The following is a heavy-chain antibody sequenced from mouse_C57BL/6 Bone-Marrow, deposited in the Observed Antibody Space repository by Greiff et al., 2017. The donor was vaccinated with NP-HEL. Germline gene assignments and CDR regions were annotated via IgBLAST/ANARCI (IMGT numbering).Heavy chain of an antibody. Sequence: VQLQESGAELVRPGASVTLSCKASGYTFTDYEMHWVKQTPVHGLEWIGAIDPETGGTAYNQKFKGKAILTADKSSSTAYMELRSLTSEDSAVYYCTRGRTHWGQGTLVTVSA. CDR2: IDPETGGT. CDR3: TRGRTH. CDR1: GYTFTDYE. V-gene: IGHV1-15*01. J-gene: IGHJ3*01.